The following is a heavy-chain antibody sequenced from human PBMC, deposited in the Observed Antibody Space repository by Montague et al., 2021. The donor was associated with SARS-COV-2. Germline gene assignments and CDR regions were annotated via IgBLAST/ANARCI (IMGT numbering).Heavy chain of an antibody. CDR3: AKDRVVPPDRNLDY. CDR1: GFTFSNYA. Sequence: SLRLSCAASGFTFSNYAMRWVRQAPGKGLEWVSAISNSGSKLRYTDSVKGRFTISRDNSKNTLYLQMDSLRAEDTAVYYCAKDRVVPPDRNLDYWGQGTRVSVSS. D-gene: IGHD2-2*01. CDR2: ISNSGSKL. J-gene: IGHJ4*02. V-gene: IGHV3-23*01.